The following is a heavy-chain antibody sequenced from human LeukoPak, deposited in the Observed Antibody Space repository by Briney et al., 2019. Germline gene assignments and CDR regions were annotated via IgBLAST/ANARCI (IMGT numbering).Heavy chain of an antibody. CDR1: GGTFSSYA. J-gene: IGHJ6*02. CDR2: IIPIFGTA. CDR3: AREGLSITGTIYYYGMDV. D-gene: IGHD1-7*01. V-gene: IGHV1-69*13. Sequence: GASVKVSCKASGGTFSSYAISWVRQAPGQGLEWMGGIIPIFGTANYAQKFQGRVTITADESTSTAYMELSSLRSEDTAVYYCAREGLSITGTIYYYGMDVWGQGTTVTASS.